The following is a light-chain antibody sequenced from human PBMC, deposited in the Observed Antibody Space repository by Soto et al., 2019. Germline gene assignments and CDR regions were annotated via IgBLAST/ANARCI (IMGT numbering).Light chain of an antibody. J-gene: IGKJ5*01. CDR1: QRVSSSF. CDR3: QQYGSSPIT. V-gene: IGKV3-20*01. Sequence: EIVLTQSPGTLSLSPGERATLSCRASQRVSSSFLAWYQQKPGQAPRLLIYGASSRATGIPDRFSGSGSGTDFTLTISRLEPEDFALYYCQQYGSSPITFGQGTRLEIK. CDR2: GAS.